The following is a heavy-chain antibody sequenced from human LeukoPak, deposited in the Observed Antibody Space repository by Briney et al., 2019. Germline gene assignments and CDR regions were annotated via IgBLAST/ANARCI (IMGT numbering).Heavy chain of an antibody. CDR1: GGSISSYY. V-gene: IGHV4-59*08. D-gene: IGHD6-19*01. Sequence: SETLSLTCTVSGGSISSYYWSWIRQPPGKGLEWIGYIYYSGNTNYNPSLKSRVTISVDTSKNQFSLKLSSVTAADTAVYYCARLPISSGWFWGFDYWGQGTLVTVSS. J-gene: IGHJ4*02. CDR3: ARLPISSGWFWGFDY. CDR2: IYYSGNT.